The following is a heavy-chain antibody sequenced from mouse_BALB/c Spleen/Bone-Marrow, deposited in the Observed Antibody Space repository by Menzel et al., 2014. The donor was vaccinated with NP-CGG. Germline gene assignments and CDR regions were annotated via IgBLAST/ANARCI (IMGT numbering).Heavy chain of an antibody. CDR1: GFNIKDTY. V-gene: IGHV14-3*02. D-gene: IGHD1-1*01. Sequence: EVKLEESGAELVKPGASVKLSCTASGFNIKDTYMHWVKQRPEQGLEWIGRTDPANGNTKYDPKFQGKATITADTSSNTAYLQLSSLTSEDTAVYYCARSRDYGSSYYAMDYWGQGTSVTVSS. J-gene: IGHJ4*01. CDR2: TDPANGNT. CDR3: ARSRDYGSSYYAMDY.